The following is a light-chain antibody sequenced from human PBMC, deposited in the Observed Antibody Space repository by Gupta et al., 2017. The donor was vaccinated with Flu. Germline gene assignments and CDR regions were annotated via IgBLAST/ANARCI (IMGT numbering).Light chain of an antibody. CDR1: QSVSSDY. CDR3: QVSGT. CDR2: GAS. J-gene: IGKJ1*01. Sequence: YGGASQSVSSDYLAWYQQNPGQSPRLVIYGASKRATGIPHRLSGRGSGTVFTLIITRLEPEDFAVYYCQVSGTFGPGPTVEIK. V-gene: IGKV3-20*01.